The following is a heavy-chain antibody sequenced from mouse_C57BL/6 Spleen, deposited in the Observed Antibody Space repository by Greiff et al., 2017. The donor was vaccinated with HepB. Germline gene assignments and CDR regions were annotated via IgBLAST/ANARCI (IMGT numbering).Heavy chain of an antibody. Sequence: EVHLVESGGGLVKPGGSLKLSCAASGFTFSSYAMSWVRQTPEKRLEWVATISDGGSYTYYPDNVKGRFTISRDNAKNNLYLQMSHLKSEDTAMYYCARDQRRTGKFAYWGQGTLVTVSA. D-gene: IGHD4-1*01. CDR1: GFTFSSYA. CDR3: ARDQRRTGKFAY. J-gene: IGHJ3*01. CDR2: ISDGGSYT. V-gene: IGHV5-4*01.